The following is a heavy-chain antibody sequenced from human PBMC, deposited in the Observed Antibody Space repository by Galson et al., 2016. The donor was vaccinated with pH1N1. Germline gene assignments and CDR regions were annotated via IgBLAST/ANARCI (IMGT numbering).Heavy chain of an antibody. D-gene: IGHD7-27*01. CDR1: GFSVSKNY. Sequence: SLRLSCAVFGFSVSKNYMSWVRQAPGKGLEWVAVVYGDGRTFYGDSVKGRFTVSGDNWRNTVYLQMTSLRPEDTAVYFCATRHSGDRGDNWGQGTLVTVSS. CDR3: ATRHSGDRGDN. V-gene: IGHV3-66*02. CDR2: VYGDGRT. J-gene: IGHJ4*02.